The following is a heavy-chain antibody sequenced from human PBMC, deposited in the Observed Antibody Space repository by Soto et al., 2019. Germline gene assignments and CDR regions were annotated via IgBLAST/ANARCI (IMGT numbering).Heavy chain of an antibody. D-gene: IGHD2-21*01. CDR2: MNPNSGNT. Sequence: QVQLVQSGAEVKTPGASVKVSCKASGYTFATYDINWVRQAPGQGLEWMGWMNPNSGNTGYAQKFQGRLTMTRDNALSVAPMELSSLRNEDTAVYSCARSDGYNFNWLDSWGQGTLVTVSA. J-gene: IGHJ5*01. CDR3: ARSDGYNFNWLDS. V-gene: IGHV1-8*01. CDR1: GYTFATYD.